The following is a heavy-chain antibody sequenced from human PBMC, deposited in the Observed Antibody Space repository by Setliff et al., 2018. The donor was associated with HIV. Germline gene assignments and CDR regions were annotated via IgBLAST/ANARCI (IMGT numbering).Heavy chain of an antibody. D-gene: IGHD5-12*01. CDR3: ARAVAAFDM. Sequence: SETLSLTCAVSGYSISSGYYWGWIRQPPGKGLEWIGYMYYTGSTNYNPSLKSRVTISVDTSKNQFSLKLSSVTAADTAVYYCARAVAAFDMWGQGTMVTVSS. CDR1: GYSISSGYY. CDR2: MYYTGST. J-gene: IGHJ3*02. V-gene: IGHV4-38-2*01.